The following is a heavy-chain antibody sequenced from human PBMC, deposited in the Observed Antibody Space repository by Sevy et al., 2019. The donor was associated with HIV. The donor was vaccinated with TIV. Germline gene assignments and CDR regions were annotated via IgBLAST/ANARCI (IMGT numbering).Heavy chain of an antibody. D-gene: IGHD3-22*01. J-gene: IGHJ5*02. CDR3: ARVDANYDKGFDP. CDR1: GFTFNSYW. CDR2: ISSSGTTI. Sequence: GGSLRLSCAASGFTFNSYWMSWVRQAPGKGLEWVSYISSSGTTIKYADSVKGRFTISRDNAKNSLYMQMNSLRAEDTAVYYCARVDANYDKGFDPWGQGTLVTVSS. V-gene: IGHV3-48*03.